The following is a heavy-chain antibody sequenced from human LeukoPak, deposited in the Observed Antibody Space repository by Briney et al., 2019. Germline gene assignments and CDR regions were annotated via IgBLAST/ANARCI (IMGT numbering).Heavy chain of an antibody. J-gene: IGHJ4*02. CDR2: IKQDGSEK. CDR3: AKAYNYRVTAPTGY. Sequence: GGSLRLSCAASGFTFSSYWMSWVRQAPGKGLEWVANIKQDGSEKYYVDSVKGRFTISRDNAKNSLYLQMNSLRAEDTAVYYCAKAYNYRVTAPTGYWGQGTLVTVSS. D-gene: IGHD2-21*02. V-gene: IGHV3-7*03. CDR1: GFTFSSYW.